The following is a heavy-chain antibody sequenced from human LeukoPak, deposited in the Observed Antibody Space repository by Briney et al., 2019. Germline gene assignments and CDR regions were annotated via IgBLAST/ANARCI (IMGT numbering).Heavy chain of an antibody. Sequence: LPGGSLRLSCSASGFTFRRYAMHWVRQAPGKGLEYVSAISSNGGSTYYADSVKGRFTISRDNSRNTLHLQMSSLRVEDTAVYYCVKDSSSGSYFDYWGQGTLVTVSS. CDR1: GFTFRRYA. V-gene: IGHV3-64D*06. D-gene: IGHD3-10*01. CDR3: VKDSSSGSYFDY. J-gene: IGHJ4*02. CDR2: ISSNGGST.